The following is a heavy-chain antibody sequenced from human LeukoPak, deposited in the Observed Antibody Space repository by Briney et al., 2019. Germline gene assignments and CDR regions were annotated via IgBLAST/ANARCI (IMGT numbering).Heavy chain of an antibody. CDR1: GGSISSYY. V-gene: IGHV4-59*12. CDR3: ARDYCDSSGYYSDYYYMDV. CDR2: IYYSGST. D-gene: IGHD3-22*01. Sequence: SETLSLTCTVSGGSISSYYWSWIRQPPGKGLEWIGYIYYSGSTNYNPSLKSRVTISVDTSKNQFSLKLSSVTAADTAVYYCARDYCDSSGYYSDYYYMDVWGKGTTVTVSS. J-gene: IGHJ6*03.